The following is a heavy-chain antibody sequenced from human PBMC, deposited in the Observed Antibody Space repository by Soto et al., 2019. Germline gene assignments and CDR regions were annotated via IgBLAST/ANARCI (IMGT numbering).Heavy chain of an antibody. D-gene: IGHD3-3*01. J-gene: IGHJ6*03. CDR3: ARGKTIFGDYYMDV. CDR1: GYTFTSYD. V-gene: IGHV1-8*01. CDR2: MNPNSGNT. Sequence: ASVKVSCKASGYTFTSYDINWVRQATGQGLEWMGWMNPNSGNTGYAQKFQGGVTMTRNTSISTAYMELSSLRSEDTAVYYCARGKTIFGDYYMDVWDKGTTVTVSS.